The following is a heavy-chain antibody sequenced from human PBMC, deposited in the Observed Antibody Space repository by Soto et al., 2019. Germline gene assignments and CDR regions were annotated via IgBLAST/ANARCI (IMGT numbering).Heavy chain of an antibody. CDR1: GFTFSTYW. V-gene: IGHV3-7*01. J-gene: IGHJ4*02. Sequence: EVQLVESGGGLVQPGGSLRLSCADSGFTFSTYWMSWVRQAPGKGLEWVANIKEDGSEEYYVDSVKGRFTISRDTAKNSLSLLMSSLGAEDTAVYYCAREGEPYSGGCRKCGAYDYWGQGTLVTVSS. CDR2: IKEDGSEE. CDR3: AREGEPYSGGCRKCGAYDY. D-gene: IGHD2-21*01.